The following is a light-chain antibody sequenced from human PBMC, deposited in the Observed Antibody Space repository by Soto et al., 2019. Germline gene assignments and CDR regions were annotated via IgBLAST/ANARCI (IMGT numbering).Light chain of an antibody. CDR3: RHYNNWPPET. Sequence: EIVMTQSPATLSVSPGERATLSCRASQSVSSYLAWYQQKPGQAPRLLIYDASNRATGIPARFSGSGSGTDFTLTISSLEPEDFAVYYCRHYNNWPPETFGQGTKVDNK. V-gene: IGKV3-11*01. CDR1: QSVSSY. CDR2: DAS. J-gene: IGKJ1*01.